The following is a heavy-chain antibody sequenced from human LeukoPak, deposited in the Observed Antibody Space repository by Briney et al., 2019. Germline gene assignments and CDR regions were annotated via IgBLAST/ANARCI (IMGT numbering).Heavy chain of an antibody. CDR3: ARDCDGDEDFDY. D-gene: IGHD4-17*01. CDR2: TSVNGAVT. CDR1: GFTINDYG. J-gene: IGHJ4*02. V-gene: IGHV3-48*01. Sequence: GGSLRLSCALSGFTINDYGVNWVRRAPGKGLEWLSHTSVNGAVTTYADSVKGRFTISSDTAKNSLYLQLNSLTVGDTAMYYCARDCDGDEDFDYWGRGTLVTVSS.